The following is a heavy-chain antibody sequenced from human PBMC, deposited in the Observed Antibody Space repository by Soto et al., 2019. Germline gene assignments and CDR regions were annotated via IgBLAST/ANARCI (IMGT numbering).Heavy chain of an antibody. Sequence: QVQLVQSGAEVKKPGSSVKVSCKASGDTFNNYVVNWVRQAPGQGLEWLGGILPIFATANYAQKFQGRVTITADKSTSTAYMELTSLRSEDTAVYYCAGRCASTTCLGHFDYWGQGTLVTVAS. CDR1: GDTFNNYV. CDR3: AGRCASTTCLGHFDY. J-gene: IGHJ4*02. CDR2: ILPIFATA. D-gene: IGHD2-2*01. V-gene: IGHV1-69*06.